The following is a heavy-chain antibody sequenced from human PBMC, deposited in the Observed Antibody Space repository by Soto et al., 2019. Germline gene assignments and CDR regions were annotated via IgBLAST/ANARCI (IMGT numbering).Heavy chain of an antibody. CDR2: ISGSGGST. CDR1: GFTFSSYA. J-gene: IGHJ4*02. D-gene: IGHD4-17*01. Sequence: GGSLRLSCAASGFTFSSYAMSWVRQAPGKGLEWVSAISGSGGSTYYADSVKGRFTISRDNSKNTLYLQMNSLRAEDTAVYYCSKAHYCDLNWDFFAYWGQGILVTVSS. V-gene: IGHV3-23*01. CDR3: SKAHYCDLNWDFFAY.